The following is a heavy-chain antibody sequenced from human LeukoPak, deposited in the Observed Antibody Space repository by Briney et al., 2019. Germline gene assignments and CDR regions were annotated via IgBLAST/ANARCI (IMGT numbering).Heavy chain of an antibody. J-gene: IGHJ6*02. V-gene: IGHV3-11*01. Sequence: GGSLRLSCAASGFTFSDYYMSWIRQAPGKGLEWVSYISSSGSTIYYADSVKGRFTISRDNAKNSLYLQMNSLSAEDTAVYYCAKDLSPLYYYYGMGVWGQGTTVTVSS. CDR1: GFTFSDYY. CDR2: ISSSGSTI. CDR3: AKDLSPLYYYYGMGV.